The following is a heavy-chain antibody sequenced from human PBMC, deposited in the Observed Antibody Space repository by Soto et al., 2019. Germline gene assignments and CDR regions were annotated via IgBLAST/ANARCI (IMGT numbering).Heavy chain of an antibody. V-gene: IGHV3-30*18. J-gene: IGHJ4*02. CDR3: AKGGRQWLVTSDFNY. D-gene: IGHD6-19*01. Sequence: GGSLRLSCAASGFTFCSYAMHWVRQAPGKGLEWVAVVSHDGRNTHYADSVKGRFTISRDSSKNTVSLEMTSLRAEDTAVYYCAKGGRQWLVTSDFNYWGQGALVTVSS. CDR1: GFTFCSYA. CDR2: VSHDGRNT.